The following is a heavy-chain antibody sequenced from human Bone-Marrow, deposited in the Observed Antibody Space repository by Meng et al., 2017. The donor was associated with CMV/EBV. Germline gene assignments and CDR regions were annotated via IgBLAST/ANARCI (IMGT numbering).Heavy chain of an antibody. J-gene: IGHJ4*02. CDR2: IWYDGSNK. Sequence: SGFSFSSYGMHWVRQAPGKGLGWVAVIWYDGSNKYYADSVKGRFTISRDNSKNTLYLQMNSLRAEDTAVYYCARDRGEIVVVSFFDYWGQGTLVTVSS. CDR1: GFSFSSYG. CDR3: ARDRGEIVVVSFFDY. V-gene: IGHV3-33*01. D-gene: IGHD3-22*01.